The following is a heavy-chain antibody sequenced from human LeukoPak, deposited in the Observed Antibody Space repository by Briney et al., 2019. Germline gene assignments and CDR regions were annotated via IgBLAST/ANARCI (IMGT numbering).Heavy chain of an antibody. CDR1: GGSISSYY. CDR3: ARGFDSKSTYFDY. J-gene: IGHJ4*02. Sequence: SETLSLTCTVSGGSISSYYWSWIRQPAGKGLEWVGRIYTSGSTNYNPSLKSRVTMSLDTSKNQFSLRLTSVTAADTAVYYCARGFDSKSTYFDYWGQGTLVTVSS. V-gene: IGHV4-4*07. D-gene: IGHD5-12*01. CDR2: IYTSGST.